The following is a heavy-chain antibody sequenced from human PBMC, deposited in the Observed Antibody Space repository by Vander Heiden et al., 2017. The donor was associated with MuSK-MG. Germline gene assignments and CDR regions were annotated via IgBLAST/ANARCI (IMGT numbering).Heavy chain of an antibody. CDR1: GFTFSSYA. CDR3: TIAGASRRDYFDY. CDR2: ISGSGGST. Sequence: EVQLLESGGRLVPPGGSLRPSCSASGFTFSSYARSWVRQAPGKGLEWVSAISGSGGSTYYADAVKGRFTISRYNSKNTVYLQMKRMRAEDTAVYYCTIAGASRRDYFDYWGQGTLVTVSS. V-gene: IGHV3-23*01. J-gene: IGHJ4*02.